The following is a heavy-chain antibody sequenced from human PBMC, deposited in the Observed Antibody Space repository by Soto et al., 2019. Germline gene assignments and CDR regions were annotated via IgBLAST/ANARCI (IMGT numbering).Heavy chain of an antibody. CDR3: ASGIQLWLRRINNGYSG. J-gene: IGHJ4*02. V-gene: IGHV1-69*12. CDR2: IIPMFGTA. D-gene: IGHD5-18*01. Sequence: QVQMVQSGADVKKHESSVKVSCKAPGGTFSTNAISWVRQAPGQGLEWMGGIIPMFGTANYAQRFQDRVTITADESTNTVYMELSSLRSEDTAVYFCASGIQLWLRRINNGYSGWGQGTLVIGSS. CDR1: GGTFSTNA.